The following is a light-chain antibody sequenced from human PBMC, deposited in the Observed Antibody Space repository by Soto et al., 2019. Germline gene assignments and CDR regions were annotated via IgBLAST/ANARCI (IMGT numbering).Light chain of an antibody. CDR3: QQYNSWPLT. CDR2: DIF. V-gene: IGKV3D-15*01. CDR1: QSVGSD. Sequence: EIVMTQSPATLSVSPGERATLSCRASQSVGSDLAWYQQKPGQAPRLVIYDIFTRATSVPTRISGSGSGTEFTPTISSLQSEDFAVYYCQQYNSWPLTFGGGTKVEIK. J-gene: IGKJ4*01.